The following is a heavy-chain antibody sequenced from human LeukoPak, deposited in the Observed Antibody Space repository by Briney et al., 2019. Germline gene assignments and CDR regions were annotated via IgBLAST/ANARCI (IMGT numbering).Heavy chain of an antibody. D-gene: IGHD1-26*01. Sequence: SETLSLTCTVSGGSISSSNYYWGWIRQPPGKGLEWIGSMYYSGNTDYNPSLKSRVTISVDTSKNQFSLKVNSVTAADTAVYYCARGWELLGYYFDYWGQGTLVTVSS. J-gene: IGHJ4*02. CDR2: MYYSGNT. CDR1: GGSISSSNYY. CDR3: ARGWELLGYYFDY. V-gene: IGHV4-39*01.